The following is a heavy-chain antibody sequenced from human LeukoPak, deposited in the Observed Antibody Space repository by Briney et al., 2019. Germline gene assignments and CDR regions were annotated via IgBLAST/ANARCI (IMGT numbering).Heavy chain of an antibody. Sequence: PSGTLSLTCTVSGGSISSGGYYWSWIRQHPGKGLEWIGYIYYSGSTYYNPSLKSRVTISVDTSKNQFSLKLSSVTAADTAVYYCARKGIFWEMDVWGQGTTVTVSS. J-gene: IGHJ6*02. D-gene: IGHD3-9*01. V-gene: IGHV4-31*03. CDR1: GGSISSGGYY. CDR3: ARKGIFWEMDV. CDR2: IYYSGST.